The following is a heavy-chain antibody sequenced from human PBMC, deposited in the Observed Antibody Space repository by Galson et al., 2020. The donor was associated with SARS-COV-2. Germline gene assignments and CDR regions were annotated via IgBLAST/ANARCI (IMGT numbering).Heavy chain of an antibody. J-gene: IGHJ3*02. CDR2: AGSVADT. V-gene: IGHV3-13*01. D-gene: IGHD1-26*01. Sequence: GGSLRLSVAASGFTFSDYDMPWVPQASGKSLEWVSLAGSVADTYSLGSVKGRFIISRDNAKSSLYLQMNSLTAGDTAIYYCTRGQVGYAFDMWGQGTLVTVSS. CDR1: GFTFSDYD. CDR3: TRGQVGYAFDM.